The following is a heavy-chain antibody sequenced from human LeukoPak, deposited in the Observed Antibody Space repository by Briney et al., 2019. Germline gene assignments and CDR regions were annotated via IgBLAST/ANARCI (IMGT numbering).Heavy chain of an antibody. CDR1: GFTFSSYG. D-gene: IGHD3-22*01. CDR3: ASAYDSSGYYDFDY. CDR2: IWYDGSNN. V-gene: IGHV3-33*01. Sequence: GGSLRLSCAASGFTFSSYGMHWVRQAPGKGLEWVAVIWYDGSNNYYAGSVKGRFTISRDNSKNTLYLQMNSLRAEDTAVYYCASAYDSSGYYDFDYWGQGTLVTVSS. J-gene: IGHJ4*02.